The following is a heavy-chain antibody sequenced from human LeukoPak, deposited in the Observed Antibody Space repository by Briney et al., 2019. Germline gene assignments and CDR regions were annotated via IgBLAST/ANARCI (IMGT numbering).Heavy chain of an antibody. Sequence: GGSLRLSXAASGFSFSSYSFNWVRQAPGKGLEWISYISSPTSNIHYADSVKGRFTISRDNAKNSLFLQMNSLRVDDTAVYYCAREGREYSYDYWGQGTLVTVSS. J-gene: IGHJ4*02. CDR3: AREGREYSYDY. CDR2: ISSPTSNI. CDR1: GFSFSSYS. V-gene: IGHV3-48*01. D-gene: IGHD5-18*01.